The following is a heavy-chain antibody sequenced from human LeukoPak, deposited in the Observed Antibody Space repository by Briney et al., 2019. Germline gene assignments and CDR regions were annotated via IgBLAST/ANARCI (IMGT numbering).Heavy chain of an antibody. CDR2: IYHSGST. D-gene: IGHD3-22*01. V-gene: IGHV4-34*01. CDR3: ARELLGYYYDSSGALDY. Sequence: SETLSLTCAVYGGSFSSYYWGWIRQPPGKGLEWIGSIYHSGSTYYNPSLKSRVTISVDTSKNQFSLKLSSVTAADTAVYYCARELLGYYYDSSGALDYWGQGTLVTVSS. J-gene: IGHJ4*02. CDR1: GGSFSSYY.